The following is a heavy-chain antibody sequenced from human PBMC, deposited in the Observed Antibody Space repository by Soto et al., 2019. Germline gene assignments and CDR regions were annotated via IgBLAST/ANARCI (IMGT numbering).Heavy chain of an antibody. CDR3: AKARQWYSSSSGVDY. D-gene: IGHD6-6*01. V-gene: IGHV3-23*01. CDR2: ISGSGGST. CDR1: GFTFSSYA. J-gene: IGHJ4*02. Sequence: EVQLLESGGGLVQPGGSLRLSCAASGFTFSSYAMSWVREAPGKGLEWVSAISGSGGSTYYADSVKGRFTISRDNSKSTLYLQMNSLRAEDTAVYYCAKARQWYSSSSGVDYWGQGTLVTVSS.